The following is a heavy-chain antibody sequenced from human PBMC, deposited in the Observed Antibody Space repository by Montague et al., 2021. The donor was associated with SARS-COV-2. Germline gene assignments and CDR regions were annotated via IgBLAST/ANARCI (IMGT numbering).Heavy chain of an antibody. CDR2: SYYTGSN. CDR3: AKHRRYSGSGSPYYFDY. Sequence: SETLSLTCTVSGDSISNSRYSWGCICQPQGKGLESIGSSYYTGSNYYNPSLKSRVTISVDTSKNQFSLKLSSVTAADTAVYYCAKHRRYSGSGSPYYFDYWGQGTLVTVPS. J-gene: IGHJ4*02. V-gene: IGHV4-39*01. D-gene: IGHD3-10*01. CDR1: GDSISNSRYS.